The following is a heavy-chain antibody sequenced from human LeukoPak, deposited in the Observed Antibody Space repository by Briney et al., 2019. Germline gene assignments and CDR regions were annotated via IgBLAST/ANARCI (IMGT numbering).Heavy chain of an antibody. CDR1: GYTFTSYG. J-gene: IGHJ6*03. CDR2: ISAYNGNT. D-gene: IGHD3-3*01. CDR3: AREGKYYDFWSGPYYYYYYMDV. Sequence: ASVKVSCKASGYTFTSYGISWVRQAPGQGLEWMGWISAYNGNTNYAQKLQGRVTMTTDTSKSKAYMELRSLRSDDTAVYYCAREGKYYDFWSGPYYYYYYMDVWGKGTTVTVSS. V-gene: IGHV1-18*01.